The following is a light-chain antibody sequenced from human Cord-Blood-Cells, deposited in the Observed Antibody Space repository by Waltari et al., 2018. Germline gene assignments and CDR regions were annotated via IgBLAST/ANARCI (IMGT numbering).Light chain of an antibody. V-gene: IGKV1-33*01. Sequence: DIQMTQSPSSLSASVGDRVTITCQASQDISNYLNWYQQKPGKAPKLLIYDASNWETGVPSRFSGSGSGTDFTFTISSLQHEDIATYYCQQYDNLPLTFGGGTKVEIK. J-gene: IGKJ4*01. CDR2: DAS. CDR1: QDISNY. CDR3: QQYDNLPLT.